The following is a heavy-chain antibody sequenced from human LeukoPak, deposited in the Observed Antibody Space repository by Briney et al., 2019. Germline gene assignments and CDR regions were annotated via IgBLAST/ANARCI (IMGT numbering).Heavy chain of an antibody. V-gene: IGHV4-38-2*02. D-gene: IGHD7-27*01. Sequence: SETLSLTCTVSGYSISSGYYWSWIRQPPGKGLEWIGEINHSGSTNYNPSLKSRVTITVDTSKTQFSLKLSSLTAADTAVYYCARSHWGPFGSRIANWFDPWGQGTLVTVSS. CDR3: ARSHWGPFGSRIANWFDP. CDR2: INHSGST. CDR1: GYSISSGYY. J-gene: IGHJ5*02.